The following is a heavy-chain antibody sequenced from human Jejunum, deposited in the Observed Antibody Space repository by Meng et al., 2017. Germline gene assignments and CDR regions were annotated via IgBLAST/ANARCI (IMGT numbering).Heavy chain of an antibody. CDR1: GGSIRSVYW. J-gene: IGHJ4*02. D-gene: IGHD5-18*01. V-gene: IGHV4-4*02. CDR2: IYHSGST. Sequence: QVHLPGSGPGPGNPSETLASTCACPGGSIRSVYWWTWVRQSPGKGLEWIGEIYHSGSTNYNPSLKSRVTISVDKSKNQFSLKLTSVTAADTAVYYCARGGYYSFDYWGQGTLVTVSS. CDR3: ARGGYYSFDY.